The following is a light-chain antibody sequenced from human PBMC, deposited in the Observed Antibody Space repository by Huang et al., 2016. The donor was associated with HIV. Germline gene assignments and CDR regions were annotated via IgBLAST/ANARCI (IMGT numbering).Light chain of an antibody. Sequence: DIQMTQSPSSLSASIGDRVTITCQASQDISNYLNWYQQKPGKAPKLLLYDATNSEAGVPSRFSGSGSWTDFTLTISRLHPEDFATYYCQQFDNVPYSFGQGTRLEIK. CDR2: DAT. V-gene: IGKV1-33*01. CDR3: QQFDNVPYS. CDR1: QDISNY. J-gene: IGKJ2*03.